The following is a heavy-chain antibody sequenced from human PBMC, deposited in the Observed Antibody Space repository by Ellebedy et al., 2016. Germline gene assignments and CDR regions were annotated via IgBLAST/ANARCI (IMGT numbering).Heavy chain of an antibody. D-gene: IGHD3-3*02. CDR2: VSGRGGSA. CDR1: GFAFRNYA. Sequence: GGSLRLSCAASGFAFRNYAMSWVRQAPGKGLEWVSTVSGRGGSASYADFVKGRFTISKDNSKNTLYLQMNRLRAEDTAVYYCARDVDTTSHFSRFDPWGQGTLVTVSS. CDR3: ARDVDTTSHFSRFDP. J-gene: IGHJ5*02. V-gene: IGHV3-23*01.